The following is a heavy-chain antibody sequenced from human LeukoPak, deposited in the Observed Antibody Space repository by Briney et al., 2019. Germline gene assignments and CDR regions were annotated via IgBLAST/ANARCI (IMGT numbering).Heavy chain of an antibody. Sequence: GEPLKISCKGSGYSFTSYWIGWVRQMPGKGLEWMGIIYPGDSDTRYSPSFQGQVTISAGKSISTAYLQWSSLKASDTATYFYFYYMDVWGKGTTVTVSS. J-gene: IGHJ6*03. CDR2: IYPGDSDT. CDR3: FYYMDV. CDR1: GYSFTSYW. V-gene: IGHV5-51*01.